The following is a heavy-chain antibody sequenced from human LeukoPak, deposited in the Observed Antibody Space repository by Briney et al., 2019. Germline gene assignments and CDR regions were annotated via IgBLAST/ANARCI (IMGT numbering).Heavy chain of an antibody. D-gene: IGHD3-10*01. V-gene: IGHV4-59*01. CDR1: GGSISSYY. CDR2: IYYSGST. J-gene: IGHJ4*02. Sequence: SETLSLTCTVSGGSISSYYWSWIRQPPGKGLEWIGYIYYSGSTNYNPSLKSRVTISVDTSKNQFSLKLSSVTAADTAVYYCARHYGSGSYYNHFDYWGQGTLVTVSS. CDR3: ARHYGSGSYYNHFDY.